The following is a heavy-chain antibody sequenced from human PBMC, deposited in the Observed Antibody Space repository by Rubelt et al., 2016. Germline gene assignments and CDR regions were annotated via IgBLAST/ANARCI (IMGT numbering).Heavy chain of an antibody. CDR3: ATRTVGVIGPHAFDI. V-gene: IGHV1-46*01. CDR1: GYTFTSYY. CDR2: INPSGGST. Sequence: QVQLVQSGAEVKKPGASVKVSCKASGYTFTSYYMHWVRQAPGQGLEWMGIINPSGGSTSYAQKFQGRVTMTRDTSTSPVYMELSSLRAEDTAVYYCATRTVGVIGPHAFDIWGQGTMVTVSS. J-gene: IGHJ3*02. D-gene: IGHD3-10*01.